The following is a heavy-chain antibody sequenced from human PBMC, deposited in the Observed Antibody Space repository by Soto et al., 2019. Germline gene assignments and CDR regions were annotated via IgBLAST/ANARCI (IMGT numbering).Heavy chain of an antibody. CDR1: GASVSSTYW. J-gene: IGHJ5*02. CDR3: ARVPSP. V-gene: IGHV4-4*02. CDR2: INHRGSA. Sequence: SETLSLTCAVSGASVSSTYWWSWVRQPPGKGPEWIGEINHRGSANYNPSLKSRVTISVDTSKNQFSLKLSSVTAADTAVYYCARVPSPWGQGTLVTVSS.